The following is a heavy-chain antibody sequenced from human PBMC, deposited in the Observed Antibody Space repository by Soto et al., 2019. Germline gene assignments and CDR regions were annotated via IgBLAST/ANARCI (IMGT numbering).Heavy chain of an antibody. D-gene: IGHD2-2*01. V-gene: IGHV5-51*01. CDR2: IYPGDSDT. CDR1: GYSFTSYW. Sequence: GESLKISCKGSGYSFTSYWIGWVRQMPGKGLEWMGIIYPGDSDTRYSPSFQGQVTISADKSISTAYLQWSSLKASDTAMYYCARLAVVPAALQSTTAYYYYYMDVWGKGTTVTVSS. CDR3: ARLAVVPAALQSTTAYYYYYMDV. J-gene: IGHJ6*03.